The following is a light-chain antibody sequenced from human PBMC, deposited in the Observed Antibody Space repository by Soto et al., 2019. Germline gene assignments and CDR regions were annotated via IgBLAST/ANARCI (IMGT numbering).Light chain of an antibody. V-gene: IGKV3-20*01. J-gene: IGKJ4*01. Sequence: EIVFTQSPCTLSFSPGERATLSCRASQNVYNNYIAWYQQKPGQAPRTVIYGASIRATGIPDRFSGSGSGTDFTLSSSRLEPEDSAVYYCQQYGSSITFGGGHNVDIK. CDR3: QQYGSSIT. CDR2: GAS. CDR1: QNVYNNY.